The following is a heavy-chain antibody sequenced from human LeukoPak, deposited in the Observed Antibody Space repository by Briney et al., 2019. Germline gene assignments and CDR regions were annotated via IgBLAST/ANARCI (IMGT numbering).Heavy chain of an antibody. D-gene: IGHD1-26*01. CDR2: INHSGST. V-gene: IGHV4-34*01. CDR1: GGSFSGYY. Sequence: SETPSLTCAVYGGSFSGYYWSWIRQPPGKGLEWIGEINHSGSTNYNPSLKSRVTISVDTSKNQFSLKLSSVTAADTAVYYCASIPVGSVDYWGQGTLVTVSS. CDR3: ASIPVGSVDY. J-gene: IGHJ4*02.